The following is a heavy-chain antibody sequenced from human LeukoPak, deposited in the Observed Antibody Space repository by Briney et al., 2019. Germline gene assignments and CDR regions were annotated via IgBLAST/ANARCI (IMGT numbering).Heavy chain of an antibody. Sequence: ASVKVSCKASGYTFTGYYMHWVRQAPGQGLEWMGWINPNSGGTNYAQKFQGRVTMTRDTSISTAYMELSRLRSDDTAVYYCAKGSGGGKPTQIDYWGQGTLVTVSS. V-gene: IGHV1-2*02. CDR2: INPNSGGT. J-gene: IGHJ4*02. D-gene: IGHD2-15*01. CDR3: AKGSGGGKPTQIDY. CDR1: GYTFTGYY.